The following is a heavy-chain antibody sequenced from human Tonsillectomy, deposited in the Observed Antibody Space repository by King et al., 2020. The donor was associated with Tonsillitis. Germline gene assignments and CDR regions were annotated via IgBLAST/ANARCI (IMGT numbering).Heavy chain of an antibody. CDR1: EFTFSSSW. CDR2: IKPDGSEK. V-gene: IGHV3-7*04. Sequence: VQLVESGGGLVQPGGSLKLSCAASEFTFSSSWMTWVRQAPGKGLQWGATIKPDGSEKYYADSLKGRFTVSRDNAKNSLDLQMNSLRSEDTGLYYCARDQAYSSFDYWGQGTLVTVSS. CDR3: ARDQAYSSFDY. D-gene: IGHD6-19*01. J-gene: IGHJ4*02.